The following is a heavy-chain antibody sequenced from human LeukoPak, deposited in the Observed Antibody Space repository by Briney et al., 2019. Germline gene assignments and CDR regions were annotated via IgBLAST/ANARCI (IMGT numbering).Heavy chain of an antibody. V-gene: IGHV1-2*02. Sequence: ASVKVSCKASGYTFTAYYMHWVRQAPGQGLEWMGWINPNSGGTSSAQKFQGRVTMTRDTSISTAYMELSRLRSDDTAVFYCARDTLLGTKDFDYWGQGTLVTVSS. CDR2: INPNSGGT. CDR1: GYTFTAYY. CDR3: ARDTLLGTKDFDY. J-gene: IGHJ4*02. D-gene: IGHD7-27*01.